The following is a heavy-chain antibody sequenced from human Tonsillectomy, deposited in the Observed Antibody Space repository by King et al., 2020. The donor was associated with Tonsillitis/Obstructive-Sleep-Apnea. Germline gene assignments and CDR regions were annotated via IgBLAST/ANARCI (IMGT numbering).Heavy chain of an antibody. Sequence: VQLVESGGGLIQPGGSLRLSCAASGCTVSNEYMSWVRQSPGRGLEWVSGIYSGVSTYYADVVKGRFTISRDNSKNTVYLQMSSLRAEDTAVYYCASGYCSGGSCPHYYYMDVWGKGTTVTVS. CDR1: GCTVSNEY. V-gene: IGHV3-53*01. CDR3: ASGYCSGGSCPHYYYMDV. CDR2: IYSGVST. D-gene: IGHD2-15*01. J-gene: IGHJ6*03.